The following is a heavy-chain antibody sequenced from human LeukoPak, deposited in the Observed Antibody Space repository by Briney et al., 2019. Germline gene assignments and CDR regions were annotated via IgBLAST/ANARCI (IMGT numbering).Heavy chain of an antibody. V-gene: IGHV1-69*13. CDR3: ARGYDSSGYCPDY. J-gene: IGHJ4*02. Sequence: ASVKVSCKASGGTFSSYAISWVRQAPGQGLEWMGGIIPIFGTANYAQKFQGRVTITADESTSTAYMELSSLRSEDTAVYYCARGYDSSGYCPDYWGQGTLVTVSS. CDR2: IIPIFGTA. D-gene: IGHD3-22*01. CDR1: GGTFSSYA.